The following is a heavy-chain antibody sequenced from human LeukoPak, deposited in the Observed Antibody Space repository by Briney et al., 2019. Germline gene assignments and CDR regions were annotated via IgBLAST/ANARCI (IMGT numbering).Heavy chain of an antibody. CDR1: GFTFRTYG. CDR3: AKDYGPEYASGSSYFDS. Sequence: PGGSLRLSCAASGFTFRTYGMHWVRQAPGKGLEWVAVIVHDGRNKYYGDSVKGRFTISSDNSKNMVDLQMNSLRAEDTALYYCAKDYGPEYASGSSYFDSWGQGTPVTVSS. CDR2: IVHDGRNK. J-gene: IGHJ4*02. V-gene: IGHV3-30*02. D-gene: IGHD3-10*01.